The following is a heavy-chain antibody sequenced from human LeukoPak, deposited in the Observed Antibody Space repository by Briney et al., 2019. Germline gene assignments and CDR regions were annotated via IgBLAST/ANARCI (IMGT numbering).Heavy chain of an antibody. V-gene: IGHV3-66*02. CDR3: ARGRWFGEGMDV. CDR1: GLTFSTYA. D-gene: IGHD3-10*01. Sequence: PGGSLRLSCAASGLTFSTYAMSWVRQAPGKGLEWVSVIYSGGSTYYADSVKGRFTISRDNSKNTLYLQMNSLRAEDTAVYYCARGRWFGEGMDVWGKGTTVTVSS. J-gene: IGHJ6*03. CDR2: IYSGGST.